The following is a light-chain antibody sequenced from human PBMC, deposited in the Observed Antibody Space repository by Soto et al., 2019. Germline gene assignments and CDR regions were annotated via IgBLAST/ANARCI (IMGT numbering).Light chain of an antibody. J-gene: IGLJ2*01. CDR3: AAWDDSLNGPL. CDR2: NNN. CDR1: SSNIASNT. V-gene: IGLV1-44*01. Sequence: QSVLAQPPSASGTHGQRVTISCSGSSSNIASNTVNWYQQLPGTAPKLLIYNNNHRPSGVLDRFSGSKSGTSASLAISGLQSEDEADYYCAAWDDSLNGPLFGGGTKLTVL.